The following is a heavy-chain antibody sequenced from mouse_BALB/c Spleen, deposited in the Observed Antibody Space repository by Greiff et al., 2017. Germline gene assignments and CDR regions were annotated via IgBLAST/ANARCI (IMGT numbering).Heavy chain of an antibody. J-gene: IGHJ4*01. CDR1: GYAFTNYL. CDR2: INPGSGGT. CDR3: ARGGASLPMDY. V-gene: IGHV1-54*01. D-gene: IGHD1-1*01. Sequence: VQLQESGAELVRPGTSVKVSCKASGYAFTNYLIEWVKQRPGQGLEWIGVINPGSGGTNYNEKFKGKATLTADKSSSTAYMQLSSLTSDDSAVYFCARGGASLPMDYWGQGTSVTVSS.